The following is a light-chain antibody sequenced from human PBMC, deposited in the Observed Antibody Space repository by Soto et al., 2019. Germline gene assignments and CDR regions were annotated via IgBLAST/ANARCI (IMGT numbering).Light chain of an antibody. V-gene: IGLV1-40*01. CDR3: SSYTSSITHVV. J-gene: IGLJ2*01. CDR1: SSNIGAGHD. CDR2: GNG. Sequence: QSVLTQPPSVSGAPGQRVTISCTGSSSNIGAGHDVHWYQQLPGTAPKLLIYGNGNRPSGVPDRFSGSKSGTSASLAITGLQAEDEADYYCSSYTSSITHVVFGGGTKLTVL.